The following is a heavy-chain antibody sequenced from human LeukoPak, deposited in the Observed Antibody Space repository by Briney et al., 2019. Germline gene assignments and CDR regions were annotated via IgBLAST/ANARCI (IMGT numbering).Heavy chain of an antibody. Sequence: GTSLRLSCAASGFTFSSYAMHWVRQAPGKGLEWVSSISSSSSYIYYADSVKGRFTISRDNAKNSLYLQMNSLRAEDTAVYYCARDVSVVVTAIPLDYWGQGTLVTVSS. V-gene: IGHV3-21*01. D-gene: IGHD2-21*02. CDR3: ARDVSVVVTAIPLDY. CDR2: ISSSSSYI. J-gene: IGHJ4*02. CDR1: GFTFSSYA.